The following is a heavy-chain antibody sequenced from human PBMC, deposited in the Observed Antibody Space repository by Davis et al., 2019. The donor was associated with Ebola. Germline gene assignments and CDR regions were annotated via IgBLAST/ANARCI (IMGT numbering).Heavy chain of an antibody. Sequence: PSETLSLTCTVSGGSISSSSYYWGWIRQPPGKGLEWIGSIYYSGSTYYNPSLKSRVTISVDTSKNQFSLKLSSVTAADTAVYYCARDHTNCGGDCPQDYWGQGTLVTVSS. CDR1: GGSISSSSYY. D-gene: IGHD2-21*02. V-gene: IGHV4-39*07. J-gene: IGHJ4*02. CDR3: ARDHTNCGGDCPQDY. CDR2: IYYSGST.